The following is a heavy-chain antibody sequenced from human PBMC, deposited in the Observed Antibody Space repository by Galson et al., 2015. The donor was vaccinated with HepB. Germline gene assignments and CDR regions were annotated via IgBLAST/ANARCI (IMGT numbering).Heavy chain of an antibody. CDR1: GFTFSGSA. D-gene: IGHD1-26*01. Sequence: SLRLSCAASGFTFSGSAMHWVRQASGKGLEWVGRIRSKANSYATAYAASVKGRFTISRDDSKNTAYLQMNSLKTEDTAVYYCTRLLVGATRDYWGQGTLVTVSS. CDR3: TRLLVGATRDY. CDR2: IRSKANSYAT. J-gene: IGHJ4*02. V-gene: IGHV3-73*01.